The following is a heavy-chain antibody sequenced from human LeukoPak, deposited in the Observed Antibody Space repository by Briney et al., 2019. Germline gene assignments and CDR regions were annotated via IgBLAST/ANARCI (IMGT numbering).Heavy chain of an antibody. CDR3: ASTPSDYDILTGYPDY. CDR1: GGSISSYY. V-gene: IGHV4-59*01. J-gene: IGHJ4*02. CDR2: IYYSGST. Sequence: PSETQSLTCTVSGGSISSYYWSWIRQPPGKGLEWIGYIYYSGSTNYNPSLKSRVTISVDTSKNQFSLKLSSVTAADTAVHYCASTPSDYDILTGYPDYWGQGTLVTVSS. D-gene: IGHD3-9*01.